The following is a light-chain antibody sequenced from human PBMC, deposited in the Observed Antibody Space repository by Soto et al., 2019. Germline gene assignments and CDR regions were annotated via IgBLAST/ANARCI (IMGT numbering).Light chain of an antibody. J-gene: IGKJ5*01. CDR1: QTISSTY. CDR2: GAS. Sequence: EIVLTQSPGTLSLSPGDRATLSCRASQTISSTYLAWYQQKGGQAPRLLIYGASSRATGIPDRFTGSGSGTDFTLTISRLEPEDFAVYYCQQYGSSTGITFGQGTRLEIK. CDR3: QQYGSSTGIT. V-gene: IGKV3-20*01.